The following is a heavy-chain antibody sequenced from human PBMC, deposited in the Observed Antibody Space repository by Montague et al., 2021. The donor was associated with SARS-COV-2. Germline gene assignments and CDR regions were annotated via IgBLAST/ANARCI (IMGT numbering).Heavy chain of an antibody. CDR2: IYYSGGT. J-gene: IGHJ5*02. D-gene: IGHD5-18*01. Sequence: SETLSLTCTVSGGSFSSDNYFWGWIRQPPGKGLEWIGSIYYSGGTFYNPSLKSRVTISVDTSRNQFSLKLISVAAADTAVYYCARLAPVDTGMLRTCGWFDAWGQGALVTVSS. V-gene: IGHV4-39*01. CDR1: GGSFSSDNYF. CDR3: ARLAPVDTGMLRTCGWFDA.